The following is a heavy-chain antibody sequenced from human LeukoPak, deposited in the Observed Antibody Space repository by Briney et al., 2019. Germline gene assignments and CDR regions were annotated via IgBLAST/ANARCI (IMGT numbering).Heavy chain of an antibody. Sequence: SETLSLTCTVSGGSISSGDYYWSWIRQPPGKGLEWIGYIYYSGSTYYNPSLKSRVTISVDTSKNQFSLKLSSVTAADTTVYYCASTPDYYDSSGYSDYWGQGALVTVSS. D-gene: IGHD3-22*01. V-gene: IGHV4-30-4*08. CDR1: GGSISSGDYY. CDR2: IYYSGST. J-gene: IGHJ4*02. CDR3: ASTPDYYDSSGYSDY.